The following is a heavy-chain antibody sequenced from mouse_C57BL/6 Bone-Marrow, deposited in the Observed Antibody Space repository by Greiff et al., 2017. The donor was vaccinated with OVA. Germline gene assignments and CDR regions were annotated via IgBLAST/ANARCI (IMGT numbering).Heavy chain of an antibody. Sequence: VQLQQSGAELVRPGASVTLSCKASGYTFTDYEMHWVKQTPVHGLEWIGAIDPETGGTAYNQKFKGKAILTADTSSNTAYMPLSSLTTEDSAIYYCARSPYYDLDYWGQGTTLTVSS. V-gene: IGHV1-15*01. CDR2: IDPETGGT. D-gene: IGHD2-10*01. CDR1: GYTFTDYE. CDR3: ARSPYYDLDY. J-gene: IGHJ2*01.